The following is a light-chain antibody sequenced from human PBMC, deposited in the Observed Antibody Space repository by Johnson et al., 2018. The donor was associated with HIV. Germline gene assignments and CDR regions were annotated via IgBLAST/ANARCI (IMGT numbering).Light chain of an antibody. CDR2: KDN. Sequence: QSVLTQPPSVSAAPGQKVTISCSGSSSTIGNNFVSWYQVLPGTAPKLLIYKDNERPSGLPDRFSGSKSGPLATLDITGLQTVDEADDYCGTWDTSPSGGGVFGTVTQVTVL. CDR3: GTWDTSPSGGGV. J-gene: IGLJ1*01. CDR1: SSTIGNNF. V-gene: IGLV1-51*02.